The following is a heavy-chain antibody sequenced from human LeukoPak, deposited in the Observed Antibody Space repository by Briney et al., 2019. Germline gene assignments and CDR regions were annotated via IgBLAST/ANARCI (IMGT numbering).Heavy chain of an antibody. J-gene: IGHJ5*02. D-gene: IGHD2-2*01. Sequence: ASVKVSCKASGYTFTSYGISWVRQAPGQGLEWMGWISAYNGNTNYAQKLQGRVTMTTDTSTSIAYMELRSLRPDDTAVYYCAREGAYCSSTSCYTNWFDPWGQGTLVTVSS. CDR2: ISAYNGNT. CDR1: GYTFTSYG. CDR3: AREGAYCSSTSCYTNWFDP. V-gene: IGHV1-18*01.